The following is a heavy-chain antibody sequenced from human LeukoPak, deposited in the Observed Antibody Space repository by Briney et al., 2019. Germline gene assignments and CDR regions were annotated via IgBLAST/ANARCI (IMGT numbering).Heavy chain of an antibody. CDR3: AKDILSEQWHDAFDI. D-gene: IGHD6-19*01. Sequence: GGSLRLSCAASGFIVDDYAMYWVRQAPGKGLRFFSHISGDGGSRYYADSVKGRFTISRDNSKNSLFLQMNSLRTEDTALYYCAKDILSEQWHDAFDIWGQGTMVTVSS. V-gene: IGHV3-43*02. CDR2: ISGDGGSR. J-gene: IGHJ3*02. CDR1: GFIVDDYA.